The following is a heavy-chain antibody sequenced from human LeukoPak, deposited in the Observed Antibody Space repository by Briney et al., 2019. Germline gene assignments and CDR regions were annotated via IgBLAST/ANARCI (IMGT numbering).Heavy chain of an antibody. CDR3: AKDAGLEGYYGMDV. V-gene: IGHV3-9*01. J-gene: IGHJ6*02. Sequence: PGGSLRLSCAASGFTFNDYAMHWVRKAPGKGMEWVSGISWNSGSIGYADSVKGRFTISRDNAKNSLYLQMNSLRAEDTALYYCAKDAGLEGYYGMDVWGQGTTVTVSS. CDR1: GFTFNDYA. CDR2: ISWNSGSI. D-gene: IGHD5-12*01.